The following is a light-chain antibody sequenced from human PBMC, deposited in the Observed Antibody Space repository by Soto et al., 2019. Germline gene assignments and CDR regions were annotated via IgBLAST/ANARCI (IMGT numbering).Light chain of an antibody. V-gene: IGLV2-23*01. J-gene: IGLJ1*01. CDR3: SSYARSSTYV. CDR2: EGN. CDR1: SSDVGNYNL. Sequence: QSVLTQPASVSGSPGQSITISCTGTSSDVGNYNLVSWYQQHPGKAPKLMIYEGNKRPSGVSSRFSGSKSGDTASLTISGLRAEDEADYHCSSYARSSTYVFGAGTKLTVL.